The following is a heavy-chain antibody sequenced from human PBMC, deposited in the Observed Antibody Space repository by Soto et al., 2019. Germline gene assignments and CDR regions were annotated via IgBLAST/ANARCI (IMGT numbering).Heavy chain of an antibody. D-gene: IGHD6-19*01. CDR1: GFSFSSCA. V-gene: IGHV3-30*04. J-gene: IGHJ5*02. CDR3: ARDMYSSDYFVKWFEP. CDR2: ISKDGMNK. Sequence: QVRLVESGGGVVQPGRSLRLSCTASGFSFSSCAMFWVRQPPGKGLEGVAVISKDGMNKNYADSVKGRVTVSRDNANYSLDLQLNSLRGEDTTMYYCARDMYSSDYFVKWFEPWGQGTLVTVSS.